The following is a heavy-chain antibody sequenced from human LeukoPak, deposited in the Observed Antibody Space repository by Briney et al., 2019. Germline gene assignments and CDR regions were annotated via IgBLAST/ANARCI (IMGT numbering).Heavy chain of an antibody. V-gene: IGHV4-61*01. CDR1: GGSVSSGSYY. D-gene: IGHD2-2*01. Sequence: SETLSLTCTVSGGSVSSGSYYWSWIRQPPGKGLEWIGYIYYSGSTNYNPSLKSRVTISVDTSKNQFSLELSSVTAADTAVYYCARGGVYCSSTSCYWFDPWGQGTLVTVSS. CDR2: IYYSGST. CDR3: ARGGVYCSSTSCYWFDP. J-gene: IGHJ5*02.